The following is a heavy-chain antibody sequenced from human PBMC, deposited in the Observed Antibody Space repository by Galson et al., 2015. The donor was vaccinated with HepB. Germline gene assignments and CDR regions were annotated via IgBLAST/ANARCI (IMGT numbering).Heavy chain of an antibody. D-gene: IGHD5-18*01. CDR2: ISYDGSNK. J-gene: IGHJ4*02. CDR1: GFTFSSYA. Sequence: SLRLSCAASGFTFSSYAMHWVRQAPGKGLEWVAVISYDGSNKYYADSVKGRFTISRDNPKNTLYLQVNSLRAEDTAVYYCAKDGYSYCRYIDFWDQGTLVTVSS. V-gene: IGHV3-30*18. CDR3: AKDGYSYCRYIDF.